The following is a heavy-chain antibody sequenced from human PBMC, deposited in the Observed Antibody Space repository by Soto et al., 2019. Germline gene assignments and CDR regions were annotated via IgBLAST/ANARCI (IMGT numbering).Heavy chain of an antibody. D-gene: IGHD6-19*01. CDR2: ISAYNGNT. Sequence: GASVKVSCEGSGYTFTSSGINWGRQAPGQGVEWIGWISAYNGNTNYAQKLQGRVTMTTDTATSTAYMELRSLRSDDTAVYYCAREDSSGWSSVYYYYMDVWGKGTTVTVSS. J-gene: IGHJ6*03. V-gene: IGHV1-18*01. CDR3: AREDSSGWSSVYYYYMDV. CDR1: GYTFTSSG.